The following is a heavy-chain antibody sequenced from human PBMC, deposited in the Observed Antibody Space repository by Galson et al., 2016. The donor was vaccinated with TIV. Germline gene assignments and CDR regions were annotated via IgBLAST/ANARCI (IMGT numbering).Heavy chain of an antibody. V-gene: IGHV1-46*03. Sequence: SVKVSCKASGYIFRNFYMHWVRQAPGQGFQWMGRINPDSGDTTYPTNFQGKVSMTRDTSTNTVYMELSSLTSADTAVYFCAGGYHLGGLGYFDYWGPGTLVTVSS. CDR2: INPDSGDT. CDR3: AGGYHLGGLGYFDY. D-gene: IGHD3-16*01. CDR1: GYIFRNFY. J-gene: IGHJ4*02.